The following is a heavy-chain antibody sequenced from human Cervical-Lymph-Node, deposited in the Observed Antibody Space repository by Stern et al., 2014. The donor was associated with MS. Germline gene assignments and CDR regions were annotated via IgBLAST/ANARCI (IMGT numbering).Heavy chain of an antibody. J-gene: IGHJ4*02. CDR2: ITNGGSA. CDR1: GFTVSRDY. Sequence: EVQLVESGGGVIQPGGSLRLSCKASGFTVSRDYMTWVRQAPGQGLEWVSLITNGGSAFCTDSVKAQFTISRDDSKNTVYLHMTSLRAEDTAMYYCARDTSSPERSDWWGQGTLVTVSS. CDR3: ARDTSSPERSDW. D-gene: IGHD1-1*01. V-gene: IGHV3-53*01.